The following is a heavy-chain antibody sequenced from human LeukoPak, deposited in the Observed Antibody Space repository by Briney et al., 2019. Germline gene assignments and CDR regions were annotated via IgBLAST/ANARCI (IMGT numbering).Heavy chain of an antibody. CDR3: AKDWYCSSTSCGEEI. CDR2: IRYDGSNK. Sequence: GGSLRLSCAASGFTFSSYAMSWVRQAPGKGLEWVAFIRYDGSNKYYADSVKGRFTISRDNSKNTLYLQMNSLRDEETAVYYCAKDWYCSSTSCGEEIWGQGTLVTVSS. D-gene: IGHD2-2*01. V-gene: IGHV3-30*02. CDR1: GFTFSSYA. J-gene: IGHJ4*02.